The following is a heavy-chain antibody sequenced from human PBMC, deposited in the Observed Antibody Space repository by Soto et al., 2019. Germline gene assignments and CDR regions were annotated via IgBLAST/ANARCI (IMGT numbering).Heavy chain of an antibody. V-gene: IGHV3-23*01. Sequence: EVQLLESGGGLVQPGGSLRLSCAASGFTFSSYPMSWVRQAPGKGLEWVSGISGGAATTYYADSVKGHFTISRDNSKNTLYLQMTSLRVEDTAVYYCAKVKAARHFDYWGQGTLVNVSS. CDR2: ISGGAATT. CDR3: AKVKAARHFDY. J-gene: IGHJ4*02. D-gene: IGHD6-6*01. CDR1: GFTFSSYP.